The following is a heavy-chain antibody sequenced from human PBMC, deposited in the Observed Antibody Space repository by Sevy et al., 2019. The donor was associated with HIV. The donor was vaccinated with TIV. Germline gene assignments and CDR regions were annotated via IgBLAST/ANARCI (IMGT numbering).Heavy chain of an antibody. CDR3: ARVHSAASDY. CDR2: VSYDGSNK. V-gene: IGHV3-30-3*01. CDR1: GFTFSSYA. J-gene: IGHJ4*02. D-gene: IGHD6-13*01. Sequence: GGSLRLSCAASGFTFSSYAMHWVRQAPGKGLEWVAVVSYDGSNKYYADSVKGRFTISRDNSKNTLYLQMNSLRAEDRAVYYCARVHSAASDYWGQRTLVTVSS.